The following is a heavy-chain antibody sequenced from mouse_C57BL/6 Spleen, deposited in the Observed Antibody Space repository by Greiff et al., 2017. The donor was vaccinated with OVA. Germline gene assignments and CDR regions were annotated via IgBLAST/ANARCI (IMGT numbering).Heavy chain of an antibody. CDR1: GYTFTSYW. CDR3: ARGGLRVVAYYFDY. D-gene: IGHD1-1*01. Sequence: QVQLKQPGTELVKPGASVKLSCKASGYTFTSYWMHWVKQRPGQGLEWIGNINPSNGGTNYNEKFKSKATLTVDKSSSTAYMQLSSLTSEDSAVYYCARGGLRVVAYYFDYWGQGTTLTVSS. CDR2: INPSNGGT. V-gene: IGHV1-53*01. J-gene: IGHJ2*01.